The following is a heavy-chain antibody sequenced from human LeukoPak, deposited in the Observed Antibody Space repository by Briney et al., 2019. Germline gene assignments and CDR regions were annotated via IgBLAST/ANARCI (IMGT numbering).Heavy chain of an antibody. Sequence: GGSLRLSCAASGFTFDDYAMHWVRQAPGKGLEWVSGISWNSGSIGYADSVKGRFTISRDNAKNSLYLQMNSLRAEDTAVYYCARLQPNDYWGQGTLVTVSS. V-gene: IGHV3-9*01. CDR3: ARLQPNDY. D-gene: IGHD1-14*01. CDR2: ISWNSGSI. CDR1: GFTFDDYA. J-gene: IGHJ4*02.